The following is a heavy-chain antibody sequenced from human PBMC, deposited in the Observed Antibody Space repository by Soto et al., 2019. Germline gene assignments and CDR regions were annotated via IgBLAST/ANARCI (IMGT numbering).Heavy chain of an antibody. CDR2: ISSGSSTI. D-gene: IGHD7-27*01. CDR1: GFTFSSYN. CDR3: AREAWSNWGLDY. V-gene: IGHV3-48*01. J-gene: IGHJ4*02. Sequence: PGGSLRLAFAASGFTFSSYNMNWVRQAPGKGLGWVSYISSGSSTIYYADSVKGRFTISRDNAKNSLDLQINSLRAEDMAVYYCAREAWSNWGLDYWGQGT.